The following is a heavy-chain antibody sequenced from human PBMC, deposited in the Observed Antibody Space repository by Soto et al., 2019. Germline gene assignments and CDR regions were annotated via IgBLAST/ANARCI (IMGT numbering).Heavy chain of an antibody. D-gene: IGHD1-1*01. V-gene: IGHV3-30-3*01. CDR3: ARDPVGTGDYGMDV. CDR2: ISYDGSNK. CDR1: GFTFSSYA. Sequence: QVQLVESGRGVVQPGRSLRLSCAASGFTFSSYAMHWVRQAPGKGLEWVAVISYDGSNKYYADSVKGRFTISRDNSKNTLYLQMNSLRAEDTAVYYCARDPVGTGDYGMDVWGQGTTVTVSS. J-gene: IGHJ6*02.